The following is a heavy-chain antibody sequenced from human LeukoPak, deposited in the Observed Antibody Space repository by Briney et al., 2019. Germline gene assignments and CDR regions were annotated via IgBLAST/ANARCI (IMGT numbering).Heavy chain of an antibody. D-gene: IGHD3-3*01. CDR2: INHSGST. J-gene: IGHJ6*02. Sequence: GSLRLSCAASGFTLRSYSMSWVRQPPGKGLEWIGEINHSGSTNYNPSLKSRVTISVDTSKNQFSLKLSSVTAADTAVYYCAGCLEWLSMDVWGQGTTVTVSS. V-gene: IGHV4-34*08. CDR3: AGCLEWLSMDV. CDR1: GFTLRSYS.